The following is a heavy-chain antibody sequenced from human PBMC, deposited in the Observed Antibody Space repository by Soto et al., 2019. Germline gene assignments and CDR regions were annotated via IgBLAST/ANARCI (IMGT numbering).Heavy chain of an antibody. CDR2: ISYNGSNK. J-gene: IGHJ6*02. V-gene: IGHV3-30*18. D-gene: IGHD1-20*01. CDR3: AKYKGLYYYYGMDV. Sequence: PGGSLRLSCAASGFSFSSYGMHWVRQAPGKGLEWVAVISYNGSNKYYADSVKGRFTISRDNSKNTLYLQMNSLRAEDTAVYYCAKYKGLYYYYGMDVWGQGTTVTVSS. CDR1: GFSFSSYG.